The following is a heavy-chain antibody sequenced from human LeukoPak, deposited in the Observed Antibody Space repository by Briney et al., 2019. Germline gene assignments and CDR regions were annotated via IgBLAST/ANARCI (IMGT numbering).Heavy chain of an antibody. J-gene: IGHJ4*02. CDR1: GSTFSSHA. CDR3: ARAHLTGPHFDY. CDR2: ISYDGSNK. Sequence: GGSLRLSCVAPGSTFSSHAMSWIRQAPGKGLEWVAVISYDGSNKYYADSVKGRFTISRDNSKNTLYLQMNSLRAEDTAVYYCARAHLTGPHFDYWGQGTLVTVSS. V-gene: IGHV3-30*04.